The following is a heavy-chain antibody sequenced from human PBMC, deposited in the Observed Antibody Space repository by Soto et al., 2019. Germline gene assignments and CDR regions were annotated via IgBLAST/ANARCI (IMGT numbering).Heavy chain of an antibody. V-gene: IGHV4-34*01. J-gene: IGHJ3*02. CDR1: GGSFSGYY. Sequence: QVQLQQWGAGLLKPSETLSLTCAVYGGSFSGYYWSWIRQPPGKGLEWIGEINHSGSTNYNPSLKSRVPTSVATSKNQFSLKLSSVTAADTAVYYCARRYYDILTGYYNVRRDAFDIWGQGTMVTVSS. D-gene: IGHD3-9*01. CDR2: INHSGST. CDR3: ARRYYDILTGYYNVRRDAFDI.